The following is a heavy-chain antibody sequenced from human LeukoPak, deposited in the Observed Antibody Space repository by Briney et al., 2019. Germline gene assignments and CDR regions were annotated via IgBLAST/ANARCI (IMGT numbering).Heavy chain of an antibody. CDR3: ARHSVTTVLFRY. V-gene: IGHV4-39*01. J-gene: IGHJ4*02. CDR2: IYYSGST. D-gene: IGHD4-17*01. CDR1: GGSISSSSYY. Sequence: SETLSLTCTVSGGSISSSSYYWGWIRQPPGKGLEWIGSIYYSGSTYYNPSLKSRVTISVDTSKNQFSLKLSSVTAADAAVYYCARHSVTTVLFRYWGQGTLVTVSS.